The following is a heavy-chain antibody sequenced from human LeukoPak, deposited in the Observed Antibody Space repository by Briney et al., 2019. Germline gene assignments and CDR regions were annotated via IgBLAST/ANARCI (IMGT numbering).Heavy chain of an antibody. CDR1: GFTFSSYS. J-gene: IGHJ4*02. Sequence: PGGSLRLSCAASGFTFSSYSMNWVRQAPGKGLEWVSSISSSSYIYYADSVKGRFTISRDNAKNSLYLQMNSLRAEDTAVYYCASSSLVGATTHFDYWGQGTLVTVSS. D-gene: IGHD1-26*01. CDR3: ASSSLVGATTHFDY. CDR2: ISSSSYI. V-gene: IGHV3-21*01.